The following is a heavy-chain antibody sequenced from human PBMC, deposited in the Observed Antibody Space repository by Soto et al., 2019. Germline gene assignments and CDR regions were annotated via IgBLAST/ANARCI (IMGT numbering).Heavy chain of an antibody. CDR1: GGTFSSYA. J-gene: IGHJ5*02. CDR2: IIPIFGTA. D-gene: IGHD6-13*01. V-gene: IGHV1-69*13. Sequence: SVKVSCKASGGTFSSYAISWVRQAPGQGLEWMGGIIPIFGTANYAQKFQGRVTITADESTSTAYMELSSLRSEDTAVYYRARGDIAAAGTSYNWFDPWGQGTLVTVSS. CDR3: ARGDIAAAGTSYNWFDP.